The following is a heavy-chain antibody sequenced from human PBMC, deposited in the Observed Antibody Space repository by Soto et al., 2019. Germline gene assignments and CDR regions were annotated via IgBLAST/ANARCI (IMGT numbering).Heavy chain of an antibody. J-gene: IGHJ5*02. Sequence: GESLKISCKGSGYSFTNYWIGWVRQMPGKGLEWMGIIYPGDSDTRYSPSFQGQVTISADKSISTAYLQWSSLKASDTAMYYCARQFRRGSGSYYRDNWFDPWGQGTLVTVSS. CDR2: IYPGDSDT. V-gene: IGHV5-51*01. CDR1: GYSFTNYW. D-gene: IGHD3-10*01. CDR3: ARQFRRGSGSYYRDNWFDP.